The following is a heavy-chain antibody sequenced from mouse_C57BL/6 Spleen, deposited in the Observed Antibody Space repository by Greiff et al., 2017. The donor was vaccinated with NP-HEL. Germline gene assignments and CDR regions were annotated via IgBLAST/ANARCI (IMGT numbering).Heavy chain of an antibody. Sequence: VQLQQSGAELAKPGASVKLSCKASGYTFTSYWMHWVKQRPGQGLEWIGYINPSSGYTKYNQKFKDKATLTADKSSSTAYMQLSSLTYEDSAVYYCARSFYSLDAWCAYWGQGTLVTVSA. CDR3: ARSFYSLDAWCAY. CDR2: INPSSGYT. CDR1: GYTFTSYW. V-gene: IGHV1-7*01. D-gene: IGHD1-1*01. J-gene: IGHJ3*01.